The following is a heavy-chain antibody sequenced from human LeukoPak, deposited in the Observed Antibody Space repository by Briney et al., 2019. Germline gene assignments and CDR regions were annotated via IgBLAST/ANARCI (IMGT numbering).Heavy chain of an antibody. V-gene: IGHV3-7*03. J-gene: IGHJ6*04. CDR1: GFNFTNYW. D-gene: IGHD2-2*01. CDR2: IKQDGSEK. CDR3: ARDHCGSTSCYATYYYYGMDV. Sequence: WGSLRLSCETSGFNFTNYWMSWVRQAPGKGLEWVAHIKQDGSEKYYVDSVKGRFTISRDNAKNSLYLQMNSLRGEDTAVYYCARDHCGSTSCYATYYYYGMDVWGKGTTVTVFS.